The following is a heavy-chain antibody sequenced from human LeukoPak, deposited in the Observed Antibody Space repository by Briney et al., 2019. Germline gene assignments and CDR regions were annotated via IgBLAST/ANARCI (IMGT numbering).Heavy chain of an antibody. CDR1: GYSITSGYD. J-gene: IGHJ6*03. CDR2: IYYRRTT. Sequence: SETLSLTCTVSGYSITSGYDWGWIRQPPGKGLEWIASIYYRRTTYYNPSLKSRVTISINTSTNQFSLRLSSMTAADTAVYYCARDAYYDSWSGYQHNYYMDVWGKGTTVTVSS. V-gene: IGHV4-38-2*02. CDR3: ARDAYYDSWSGYQHNYYMDV. D-gene: IGHD3-3*01.